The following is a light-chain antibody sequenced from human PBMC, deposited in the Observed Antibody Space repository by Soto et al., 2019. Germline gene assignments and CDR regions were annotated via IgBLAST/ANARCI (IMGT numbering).Light chain of an antibody. J-gene: IGKJ1*01. CDR2: GAS. V-gene: IGKV3-20*01. CDR1: QSVSHNY. Sequence: EIVLTQSPGTLSLSPGERATLSCRASQSVSHNYLAWYQQKPGQAPRLLIYGASSRATGIPDRFSASGSGTDFILTISRLEPEDFAVYYCQQYDRSWTFGQGTKVDI. CDR3: QQYDRSWT.